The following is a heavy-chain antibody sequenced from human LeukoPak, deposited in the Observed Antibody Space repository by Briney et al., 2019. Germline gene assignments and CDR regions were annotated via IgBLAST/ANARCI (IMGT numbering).Heavy chain of an antibody. CDR2: ISNSGSSI. CDR3: ARDLAAGYSSGWGPGNWFDP. D-gene: IGHD6-19*01. Sequence: GGALRLSCAASGFTFSDYYMNWIRQAPGKGLEWVSYISNSGSSIYYADSVKGRSTISRDNAKNSLYLLMNSLRAEDTAVYYCARDLAAGYSSGWGPGNWFDPWGQGTLVTVSS. CDR1: GFTFSDYY. V-gene: IGHV3-11*01. J-gene: IGHJ5*02.